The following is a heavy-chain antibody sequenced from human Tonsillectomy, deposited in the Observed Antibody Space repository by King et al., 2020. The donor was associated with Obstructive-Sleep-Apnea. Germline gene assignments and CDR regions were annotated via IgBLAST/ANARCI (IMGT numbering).Heavy chain of an antibody. V-gene: IGHV3-7*03. Sequence: VQLVESGGGLVQPGGSLRLSCAASGFTFGNYCMSWVRQAPGKGLEWVANIKEDGGDKYYVDSVKGRLTISRDNAKNSLCLQMNSLRAEDTAVYYCASAHSLGYSFGDNTMDVWGQGTTVTVSS. CDR2: IKEDGGDK. CDR3: ASAHSLGYSFGDNTMDV. J-gene: IGHJ6*02. CDR1: GFTFGNYC. D-gene: IGHD5-18*01.